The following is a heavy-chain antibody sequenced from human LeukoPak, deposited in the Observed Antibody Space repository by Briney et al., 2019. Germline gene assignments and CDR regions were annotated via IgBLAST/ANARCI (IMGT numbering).Heavy chain of an antibody. V-gene: IGHV4-59*08. Sequence: SETLSLTCTVSSGSISSYYWSWIRQPPGKGLEWIGYIYYSGSTNYNPSLKSRVTISVDTSKNQFSLKLSSVTAADTAVYYCARHPSDYVWGSYRPNWFDPWGQGTLVTVSS. J-gene: IGHJ5*02. D-gene: IGHD3-16*02. CDR1: SGSISSYY. CDR3: ARHPSDYVWGSYRPNWFDP. CDR2: IYYSGST.